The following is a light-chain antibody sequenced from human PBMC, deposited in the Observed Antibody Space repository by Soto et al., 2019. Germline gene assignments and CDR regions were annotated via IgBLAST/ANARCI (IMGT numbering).Light chain of an antibody. V-gene: IGLV1-44*01. CDR1: KSNIGNNT. CDR3: ATWDDSLNGPV. J-gene: IGLJ3*02. Sequence: QSVLTQPPSASGTPGQRVAMSCSGSKSNIGNNTVNWYQQLPVTAPKLLIYSNDQRPSGVPDRFSGAKSGNSASLAISGLLSEDEADYYCATWDDSLNGPVFGGGTKVTVL. CDR2: SND.